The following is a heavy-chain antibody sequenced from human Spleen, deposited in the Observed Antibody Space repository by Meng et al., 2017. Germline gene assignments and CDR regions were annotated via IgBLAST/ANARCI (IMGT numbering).Heavy chain of an antibody. J-gene: IGHJ4*02. Sequence: GESLKISCAASGFTFSSYWMSWVRQAPGKGLEWVANIKQDGSEKYYVDSVKGRFTISRDNAKNSLYLQMNSLRAEDTALYYCARIGGYELDYWGQGTLVTVSS. D-gene: IGHD3-16*01. CDR1: GFTFSSYW. CDR2: IKQDGSEK. CDR3: ARIGGYELDY. V-gene: IGHV3-7*03.